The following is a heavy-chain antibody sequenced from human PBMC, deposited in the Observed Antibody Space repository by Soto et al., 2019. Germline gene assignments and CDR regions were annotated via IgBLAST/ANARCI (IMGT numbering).Heavy chain of an antibody. J-gene: IGHJ6*03. CDR2: ISTYNGNT. V-gene: IGHV1-18*01. Sequence: QVQLVQSGPEVKTPGASVMVSCKASGYAFSSYGISWVRQAPGQGLEWMGWISTYNGNTNFAPKLQGRVTMNRDTSASTAYMELRSLRSDDSAVYYCARATPYDYIWGTYASCMDVWGKGTTVTVSS. CDR3: ARATPYDYIWGTYASCMDV. D-gene: IGHD3-16*01. CDR1: GYAFSSYG.